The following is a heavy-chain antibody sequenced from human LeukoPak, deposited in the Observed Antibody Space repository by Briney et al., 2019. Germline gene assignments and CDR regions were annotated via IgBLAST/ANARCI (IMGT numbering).Heavy chain of an antibody. CDR1: GFTVSSNY. D-gene: IGHD5-18*01. CDR3: YVDTAMGRGY. J-gene: IGHJ4*02. CDR2: IYSGGST. Sequence: GGSLRLSCAASGFTVSSNYMSWVRQAPGKGLEWVSVIYSGGSTYCADSVKGRFTISRGNSKNTLYLQMNSLRAEDTAVYYCYVDTAMGRGYWGQGTLVTVSS. V-gene: IGHV3-66*02.